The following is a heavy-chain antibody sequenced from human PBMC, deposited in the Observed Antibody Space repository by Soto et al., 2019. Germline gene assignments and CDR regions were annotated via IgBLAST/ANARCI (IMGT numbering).Heavy chain of an antibody. V-gene: IGHV4-30-2*01. CDR1: GGSISSGGYS. D-gene: IGHD3-22*01. CDR3: ARGSPTYDSSGYYDAFDI. J-gene: IGHJ3*02. CDR2: IYHSGST. Sequence: TLSLTCAVSGGSISSGGYSWSWIRQPPGKGLEWIGYIYHSGSTYYNPSLKSRVTISVDRSKNQFSLKLSSVTAADTAVYYCARGSPTYDSSGYYDAFDIWGQGTMVTVSS.